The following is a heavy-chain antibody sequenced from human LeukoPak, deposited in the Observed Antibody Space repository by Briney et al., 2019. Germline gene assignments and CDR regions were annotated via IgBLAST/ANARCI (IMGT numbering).Heavy chain of an antibody. D-gene: IGHD3-22*01. J-gene: IGHJ3*01. V-gene: IGHV3-23*01. CDR3: AKVGGYYYDSSGYAL. Sequence: GGSLGLSCAASGFTFSSYAMSWVRQAPGKGLEWVSAISDSGGSTYYADSVKGRFTISRDNSKNTLYLQMNSLRAEDTAVYYCAKVGGYYYDSSGYALWGQGTMVTVSS. CDR2: ISDSGGST. CDR1: GFTFSSYA.